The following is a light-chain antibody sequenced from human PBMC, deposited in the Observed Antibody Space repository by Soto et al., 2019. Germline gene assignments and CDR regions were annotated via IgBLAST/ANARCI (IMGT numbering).Light chain of an antibody. CDR2: AAS. CDR1: QSISIS. Sequence: DIQMTQSPSSLSASVGDMVTITCRASQSISISLNWYQLKPGRAPKLLIYAASSLQSGVPSRFSGSGSGTDFTLTITSLQPEDFATYYCQQTYNTPRTLGQGTKVDIK. CDR3: QQTYNTPRT. J-gene: IGKJ1*01. V-gene: IGKV1-39*01.